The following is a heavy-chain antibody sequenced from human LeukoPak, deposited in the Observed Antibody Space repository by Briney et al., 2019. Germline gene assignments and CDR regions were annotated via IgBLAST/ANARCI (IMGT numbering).Heavy chain of an antibody. CDR1: GGSFSGYY. D-gene: IGHD1-26*01. Sequence: SETPSLTCAVYGGSFSGYYWSWIRQPPGKGLGWIGEINHSGSTNYNPSLKSRVTISVDTSKNQSSLKLSSVTAADTAVYYCARGRSYYNAFDIWGQGTMVTVSS. CDR2: INHSGST. V-gene: IGHV4-34*01. CDR3: ARGRSYYNAFDI. J-gene: IGHJ3*02.